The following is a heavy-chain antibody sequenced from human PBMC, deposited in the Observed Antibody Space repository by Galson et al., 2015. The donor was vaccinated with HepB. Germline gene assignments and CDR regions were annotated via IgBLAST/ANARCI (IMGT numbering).Heavy chain of an antibody. V-gene: IGHV3-23*01. Sequence: SLRLSCAASEFSFGSSAMSWVRQAPGKGLEWVSIISGSDESTFYADSVKGRFTISRDNPKNTLYLQMNSLRAEDTAVYYCARLTYGGKSLPYFDSWVQGSLVTVSS. CDR2: ISGSDEST. J-gene: IGHJ4*02. CDR1: EFSFGSSA. CDR3: ARLTYGGKSLPYFDS. D-gene: IGHD4-23*01.